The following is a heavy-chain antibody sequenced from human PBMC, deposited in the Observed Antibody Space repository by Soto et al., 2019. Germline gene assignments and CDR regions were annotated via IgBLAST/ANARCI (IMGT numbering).Heavy chain of an antibody. CDR2: IIPIFGTA. J-gene: IGHJ6*02. CDR3: ARAYEVVTDARVYYYYGMDV. D-gene: IGHD2-21*02. V-gene: IGHV1-69*01. Sequence: QVQLVQSGAEVKKPGSSVKVSCKASGGTFSSYAISWVRQAPGQGLEWMGGIIPIFGTANYAQKFQGRVTITADEATSTASMELGSLRSEDTAVYYCARAYEVVTDARVYYYYGMDVWGQGTTVTVSS. CDR1: GGTFSSYA.